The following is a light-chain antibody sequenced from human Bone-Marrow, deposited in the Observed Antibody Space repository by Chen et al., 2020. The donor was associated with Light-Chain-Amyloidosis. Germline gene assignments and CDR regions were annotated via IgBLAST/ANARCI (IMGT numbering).Light chain of an antibody. CDR3: SSYTITNALV. V-gene: IGLV2-14*01. CDR1: SSDVGGDNH. J-gene: IGLJ1*01. Sequence: QSALTQPAYVSGSPGQSITISCTGTSSDVGGDNHVSWYQQHPDKAPTLMIYEVTNRPSWVPDRFSGSKSDNTASLTISGLQTEDEADYFCSSYTITNALVFGSGTRVTVL. CDR2: EVT.